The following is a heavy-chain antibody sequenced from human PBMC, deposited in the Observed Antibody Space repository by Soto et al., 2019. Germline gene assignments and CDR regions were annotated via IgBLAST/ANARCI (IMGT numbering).Heavy chain of an antibody. CDR1: GGSISSYY. CDR3: ARGSYDFWSGPNYFDY. J-gene: IGHJ4*02. CDR2: IYYSGST. V-gene: IGHV4-59*01. D-gene: IGHD3-3*01. Sequence: QVQLQESGPGLVKPSETLSLTCTVSGGSISSYYWSWIRQPPGKGLEWIGYIYYSGSTNYNPPLKNRITMSVDTSNNQFSLKLSSVTAADTAVYYCARGSYDFWSGPNYFDYWGQGTLVTVSS.